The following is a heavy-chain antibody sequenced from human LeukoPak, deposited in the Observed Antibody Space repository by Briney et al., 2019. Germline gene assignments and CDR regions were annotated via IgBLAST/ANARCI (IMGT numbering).Heavy chain of an antibody. CDR1: GGSISSSSYY. CDR3: ARLISVYYFDS. D-gene: IGHD2/OR15-2a*01. J-gene: IGHJ4*02. Sequence: SETLSLTCTVSGGSISSSSYYWGWIRQPPGKGLEWIGSIYYSGSTYYNPSLKSRVTISVDTSKNQFSLKLSSVTAADTAVYYCARLISVYYFDSWGQGTLVTVSS. CDR2: IYYSGST. V-gene: IGHV4-39*01.